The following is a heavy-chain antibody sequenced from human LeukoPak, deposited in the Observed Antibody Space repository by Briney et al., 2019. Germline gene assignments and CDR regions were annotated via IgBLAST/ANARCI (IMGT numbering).Heavy chain of an antibody. Sequence: GGSLRLSCAGTGFTFSSYAMNWVRQAPGKGLEWVSGIGAGGTFTYYADSVKGRFTISRDNSRNTLYLQMNSLRADDTAVYYRAKDLEYTTYGYFFDYWGQGTLVTVSS. CDR2: IGAGGTFT. V-gene: IGHV3-23*01. CDR3: AKDLEYTTYGYFFDY. J-gene: IGHJ4*02. D-gene: IGHD4-17*01. CDR1: GFTFSSYA.